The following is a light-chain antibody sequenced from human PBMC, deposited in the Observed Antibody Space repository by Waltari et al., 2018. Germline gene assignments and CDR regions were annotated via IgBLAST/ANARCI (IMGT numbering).Light chain of an antibody. CDR3: SSYTTSTSYVV. J-gene: IGLJ2*01. CDR1: SSDVGDYRY. CDR2: EVS. V-gene: IGLV2-14*01. Sequence: QSALTQPASVSGSPGQSITISCSGTSSDVGDYRYVTWYHQPPGKAPKLMIYEVSNRPSGVSNRFSGSKSGNTASLTISGLQAEDEADYYCSSYTTSTSYVVFGGGTKLTVL.